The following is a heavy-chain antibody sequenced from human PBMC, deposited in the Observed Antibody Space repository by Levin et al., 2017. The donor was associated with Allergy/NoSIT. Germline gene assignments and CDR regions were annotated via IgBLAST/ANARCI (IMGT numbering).Heavy chain of an antibody. Sequence: SETLSLTCVVYGGSFSGYYWSWIRQSPGKGLEWIGEINQSGSSNYNPSLETQVTVSVDASRNQFSLRVTSVTAADTAVYYCARGYSSSWRFLDSWGQGTLVTVSS. CDR3: ARGYSSSWRFLDS. CDR1: GGSFSGYY. CDR2: INQSGSS. J-gene: IGHJ4*02. V-gene: IGHV4-34*01. D-gene: IGHD6-13*01.